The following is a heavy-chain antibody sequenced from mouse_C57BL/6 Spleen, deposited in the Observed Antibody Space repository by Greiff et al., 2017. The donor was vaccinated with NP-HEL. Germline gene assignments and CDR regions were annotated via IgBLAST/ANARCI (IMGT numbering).Heavy chain of an antibody. CDR1: GFNIKDYY. Sequence: EVKLLESGAELVKPGASVKLSCTASGFNIKDYYMHWVKQRTEQGLEWIGRIDPEDGETKYAPKFPGKATITADTSSNTAYLQLSSLTSEDTAVYYCARLITTVVAKDYWGQGTTLTVSS. V-gene: IGHV14-2*01. CDR3: ARLITTVVAKDY. J-gene: IGHJ2*01. D-gene: IGHD1-1*01. CDR2: IDPEDGET.